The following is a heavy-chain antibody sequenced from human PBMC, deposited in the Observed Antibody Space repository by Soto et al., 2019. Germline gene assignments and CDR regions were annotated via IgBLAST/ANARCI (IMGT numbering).Heavy chain of an antibody. V-gene: IGHV1-3*01. CDR1: GYTFTSYA. Sequence: ASVKVSCKASGYTFTSYAMHWVRQAPGQRLEWMGWINAGNGNTKYPQKFQGRVTITRDTSASTAYMELSSLRSEDTAVYYCAIVPPRFWGQGTLVTVSS. CDR2: INAGNGNT. CDR3: AIVPPRF. J-gene: IGHJ4*02.